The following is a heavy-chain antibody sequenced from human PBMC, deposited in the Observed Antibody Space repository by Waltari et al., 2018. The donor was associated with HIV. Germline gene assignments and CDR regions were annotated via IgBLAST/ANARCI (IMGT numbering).Heavy chain of an antibody. D-gene: IGHD1-26*01. CDR1: GFTFRSYA. J-gene: IGHJ4*02. CDR2: ITGSGISS. Sequence: EVQLVESGGGLVQPGGSLRLSCAASGFTFRSYAMSWVRQAPGEGLDWVAAITGSGISSDYADSVKGRFTISRDDSTKTLFLQMNSLRVEDTAVYYCASRETDRSGSFDYWGQGTLVTVSS. CDR3: ASRETDRSGSFDY. V-gene: IGHV3-23*04.